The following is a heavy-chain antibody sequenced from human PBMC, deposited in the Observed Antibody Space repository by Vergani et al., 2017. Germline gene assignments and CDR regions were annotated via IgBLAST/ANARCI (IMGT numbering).Heavy chain of an antibody. Sequence: QVQLVQSGPEVKRPGASVKVSCKTSGYTFFNYGVNWIRRAPGQGFEWLGWIRADTGDTKYSERLQDRVTLTTDSSTNTAYMELRSLKSDDTAVYYCARDGTYYYDSGSFYLFDYWGQGTLVTVSS. V-gene: IGHV1-18*04. CDR2: IRADTGDT. D-gene: IGHD3-10*01. J-gene: IGHJ4*02. CDR3: ARDGTYYYDSGSFYLFDY. CDR1: GYTFFNYG.